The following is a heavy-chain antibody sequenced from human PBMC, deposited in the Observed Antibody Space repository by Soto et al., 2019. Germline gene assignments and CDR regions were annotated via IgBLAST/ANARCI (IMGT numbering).Heavy chain of an antibody. CDR1: GGSFSGYY. J-gene: IGHJ5*02. CDR3: ARGEIAARRRRGGYNWFDP. D-gene: IGHD6-6*01. CDR2: INHSGST. Sequence: QVQLQQWGAGLLKPSETLSLTCAVYGGSFSGYYWSWIRQPPGKGLEWIGEINHSGSTNYNPSLKSRVTISGDTSKNQFSLKLSSVTAADTAVYYCARGEIAARRRRGGYNWFDPWGQGTLVTVSS. V-gene: IGHV4-34*01.